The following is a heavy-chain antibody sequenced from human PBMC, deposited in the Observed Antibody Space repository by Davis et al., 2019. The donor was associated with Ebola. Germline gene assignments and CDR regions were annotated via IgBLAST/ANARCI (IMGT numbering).Heavy chain of an antibody. CDR3: AKGRTIPLALDL. CDR1: GFIFSSYG. J-gene: IGHJ5*02. V-gene: IGHV3-30*18. D-gene: IGHD2-2*02. CDR2: ISYDGRDR. Sequence: GGSLRLSCAASGFIFSSYGMHWVRQAPGKGLEWVAAISYDGRDRYFADSVKGRFSIFRDNSKNTVYLQMNSLRGEDTAFYYCAKGRTIPLALDLWGQGTLVTVSS.